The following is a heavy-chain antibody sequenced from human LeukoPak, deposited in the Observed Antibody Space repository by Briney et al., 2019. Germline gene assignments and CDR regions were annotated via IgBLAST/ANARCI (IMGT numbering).Heavy chain of an antibody. V-gene: IGHV4-39*07. CDR3: ARGKEFPRGLLNAFDI. Sequence: PSETLSLTCTVSGGSISSSSYYWGWIRQPPGKGLEWIGSIYYSGSTYYNPSLKSRVTISVDTSKNQFSLKLSSVTAADTAVYYCARGKEFPRGLLNAFDIWGQGTMVTVSS. J-gene: IGHJ3*02. CDR1: GGSISSSSYY. CDR2: IYYSGST. D-gene: IGHD5-18*01.